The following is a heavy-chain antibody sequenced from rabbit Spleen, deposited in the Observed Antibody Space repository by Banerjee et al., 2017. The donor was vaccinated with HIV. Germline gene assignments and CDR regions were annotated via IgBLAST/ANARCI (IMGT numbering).Heavy chain of an antibody. CDR2: IYAGSSGST. CDR3: ARGSATMTMVITGYYLNL. D-gene: IGHD2-1*01. CDR1: GFDFSSYYM. V-gene: IGHV1S45*01. Sequence: QEQLKESGGGLVQPGGSLKLSCKASGFDFSSYYMSWVRQAPGKGLECGACIYAGSSGSTYYANWAKGRLTISKASSTTVTLQMTSLTVADTATYFCARGSATMTMVITGYYLNLWGPGTLVTVS. J-gene: IGHJ4*01.